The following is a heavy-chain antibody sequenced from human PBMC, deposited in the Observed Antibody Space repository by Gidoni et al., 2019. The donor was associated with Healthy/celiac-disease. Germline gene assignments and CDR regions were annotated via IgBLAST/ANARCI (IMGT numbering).Heavy chain of an antibody. CDR1: GFTFSSYW. J-gene: IGHJ3*02. CDR2: IKQDGSEK. CDR3: ARERTYYDILTGYSPDAFDI. V-gene: IGHV3-7*03. D-gene: IGHD3-9*01. Sequence: EVQLVESGGGLVQPGGSLRLPCAASGFTFSSYWMSWVRQAQGKGLEGVANIKQDGSEKYYVDSVKGRFTISRDNAKNSLYLQMNSLRAEDTAVYYCARERTYYDILTGYSPDAFDIWGQGTMVTVSS.